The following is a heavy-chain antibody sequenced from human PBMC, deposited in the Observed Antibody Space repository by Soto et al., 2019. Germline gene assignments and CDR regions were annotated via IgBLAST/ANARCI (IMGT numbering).Heavy chain of an antibody. D-gene: IGHD2-15*01. V-gene: IGHV3-9*01. CDR3: AKELAYCSGGSCYELGAFDS. J-gene: IGHJ3*02. Sequence: VPLVESGGGLVQPGRSLRLSCAASGFTFDDYAMHWVRQAPGKGLEWVSGISWNSGSIGYADSVKGRFTISRDNAKDSLYLQMNSLRAEDTALYYCAKELAYCSGGSCYELGAFDSWGQGTMVTVSS. CDR1: GFTFDDYA. CDR2: ISWNSGSI.